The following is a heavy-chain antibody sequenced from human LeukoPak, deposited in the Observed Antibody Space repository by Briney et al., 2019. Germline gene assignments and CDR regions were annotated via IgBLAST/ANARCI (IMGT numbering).Heavy chain of an antibody. CDR2: FSGSGGTT. CDR3: AKDRLWFGELTCMDV. D-gene: IGHD3-10*01. V-gene: IGHV3-23*01. J-gene: IGHJ6*02. Sequence: GGSLRLSCAASGFSFTTYAMSWVRQAPGKGLEWVSTFSGSGGTTYYTDSVKGRFTISRDNSKNTLYLQMNSLRAEDTAVYYCAKDRLWFGELTCMDVWGQGTTVTVSS. CDR1: GFSFTTYA.